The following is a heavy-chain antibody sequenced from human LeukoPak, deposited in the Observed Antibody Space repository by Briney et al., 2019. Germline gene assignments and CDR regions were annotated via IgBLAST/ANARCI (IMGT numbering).Heavy chain of an antibody. D-gene: IGHD6-13*01. Sequence: PGGSLRLSCAASGFTFSSYAMSWVRQAPGKGLEWVSAISGSGGSTYYAGSVKGRFTISRDNSKNTLYLQMNSLRAEDTAVYYCAKGLYSSSLYYFDYWGQGTLVTVSS. V-gene: IGHV3-23*01. CDR3: AKGLYSSSLYYFDY. CDR2: ISGSGGST. J-gene: IGHJ4*02. CDR1: GFTFSSYA.